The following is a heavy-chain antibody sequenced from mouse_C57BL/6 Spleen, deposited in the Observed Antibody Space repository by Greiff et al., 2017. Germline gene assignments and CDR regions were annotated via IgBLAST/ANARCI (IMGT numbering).Heavy chain of an antibody. CDR2: ISDDGSN. J-gene: IGHJ1*03. CDR3: ASKGSAWYFDV. V-gene: IGHV3-6*01. CDR1: GYSFTSGDY. Sequence: EVQRVESGPGLVKPAPSLSLTCSVTGYSFTSGDYWNWIRQLPGNKLEWMGYISDDGSNNYNPSLKNRTSITRDTSQNQYFLKLNSVATEDTATSCCASKGSAWYFDVWGTGTTVTVSS. D-gene: IGHD1-1*02.